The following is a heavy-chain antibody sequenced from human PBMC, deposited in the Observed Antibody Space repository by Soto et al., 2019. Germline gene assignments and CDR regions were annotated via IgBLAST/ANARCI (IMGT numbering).Heavy chain of an antibody. D-gene: IGHD1-26*01. J-gene: IGHJ5*02. CDR2: INPCSGDT. CDR3: GRDGVGATPLGWFDP. V-gene: IGHV1-2*06. CDR1: GYTFIGYY. Sequence: ASVKVYCKASGYTFIGYYIHWVRQAPGQGLEWMGRINPCSGDTTYAQKFQGRLTMTRDTSISTAYMELSSLRSDDTAVYYCGRDGVGATPLGWFDPWGQGSLVTVSS.